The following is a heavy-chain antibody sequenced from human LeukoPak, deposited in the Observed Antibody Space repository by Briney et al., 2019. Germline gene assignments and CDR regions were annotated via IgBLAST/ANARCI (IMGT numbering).Heavy chain of an antibody. J-gene: IGHJ6*02. CDR1: GFTFSIHA. CDR3: AKVQVPFDSRYGMDV. Sequence: GSLRLSSAGSGFTFSIHAMTGGRPAPGKGLEWVSGISGDGASTHYAESVKGQFTISRDNSQNTLYLQMNSLRAEDTATYYCAKVQVPFDSRYGMDVWGQGTTVTVSS. CDR2: ISGDGAST. D-gene: IGHD3-22*01. V-gene: IGHV3-23*01.